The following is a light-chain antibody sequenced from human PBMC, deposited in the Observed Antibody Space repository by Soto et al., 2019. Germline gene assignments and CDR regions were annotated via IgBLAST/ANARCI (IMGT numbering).Light chain of an antibody. V-gene: IGLV2-14*01. CDR3: NSYTSSSTLL. CDR1: SSDVGGYNY. Sequence: QSVLTQPASVSGSPGQSITISYTGTSSDVGGYNYVSWYQQHPGKAPKLMIYDVSNRPSGVSNRFSGSKSGNTASLTISGLQAEDEADYYCNSYTSSSTLLFGGGTKVTVL. CDR2: DVS. J-gene: IGLJ2*01.